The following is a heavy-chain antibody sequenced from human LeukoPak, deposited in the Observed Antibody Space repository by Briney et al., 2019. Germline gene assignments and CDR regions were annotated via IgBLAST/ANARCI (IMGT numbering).Heavy chain of an antibody. CDR1: GFTFTNYW. CDR3: ARDRGALDY. CDR2: INMDGSVT. J-gene: IGHJ4*02. V-gene: IGHV3-74*01. D-gene: IGHD1-26*01. Sequence: QPGGSLRLSCAASGFTFTNYWMHWVRQAPREGLVWVSRINMDGSVTRYADSVKGRFTISRDNAKNTVFLQMNSLRAEDTAVYYCARDRGALDYWGQGTLVTVSS.